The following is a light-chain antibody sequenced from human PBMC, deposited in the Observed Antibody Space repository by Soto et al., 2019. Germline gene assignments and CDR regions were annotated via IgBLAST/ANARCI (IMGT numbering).Light chain of an antibody. V-gene: IGKV3-15*01. Sequence: EIVMTQFPDTLSVSPGDTATLSCRSSQNIHINLAWYQQKPGQAPTLLIYGVTARAPGVPARFSGSGSGTDFTLTIRGVQSGDFGVFYCQQYEGWPRTFGLGTKVEIQ. CDR2: GVT. J-gene: IGKJ2*01. CDR1: QNIHIN. CDR3: QQYEGWPRT.